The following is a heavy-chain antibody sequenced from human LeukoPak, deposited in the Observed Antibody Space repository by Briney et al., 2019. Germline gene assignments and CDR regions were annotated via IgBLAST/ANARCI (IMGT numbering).Heavy chain of an antibody. J-gene: IGHJ4*02. CDR3: ARGRYYDSSGYNLGDS. V-gene: IGHV1-8*03. D-gene: IGHD3-22*01. CDR2: MNPNNGNT. CDR1: GYTFTTYD. Sequence: ASVKVSCKASGYTFTTYDINWVRQATGQGLEWMGWMNPNNGNTGYAQKFQGRVTIPGNTSISTAYMELNSLRSEDTAVYYCARGRYYDSSGYNLGDSWGQGTLVTVSS.